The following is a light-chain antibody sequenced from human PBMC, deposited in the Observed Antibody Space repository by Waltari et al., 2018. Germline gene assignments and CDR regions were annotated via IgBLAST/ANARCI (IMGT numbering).Light chain of an antibody. CDR3: QQYYTTPLT. V-gene: IGKV4-1*01. J-gene: IGKJ4*01. CDR2: WAS. Sequence: SVLYSSNNRNYLTGYQQKPGQPPKLLIYWASIRESGVPDRFSGSGSGTDFTLTISILQAEDVAVYYCQQYYTTPLTFGGGTKVEIK. CDR1: SVLYSSNNRNY.